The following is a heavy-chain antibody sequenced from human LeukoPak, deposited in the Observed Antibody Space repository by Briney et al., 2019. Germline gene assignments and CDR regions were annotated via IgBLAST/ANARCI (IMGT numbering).Heavy chain of an antibody. CDR1: VFSLSAYN. J-gene: IGHJ4*02. Sequence: GGSLRLSCAASVFSLSAYNMNWVRQAPGKGLEWVSSISYTGTYIYYADSVKGRFTISRDNAQNSLYLQMNSLRTEDTAVYYCARGRGSWYGVYFDYWGQGTLVTVSS. CDR3: ARGRGSWYGVYFDY. V-gene: IGHV3-21*01. D-gene: IGHD6-13*01. CDR2: ISYTGTYI.